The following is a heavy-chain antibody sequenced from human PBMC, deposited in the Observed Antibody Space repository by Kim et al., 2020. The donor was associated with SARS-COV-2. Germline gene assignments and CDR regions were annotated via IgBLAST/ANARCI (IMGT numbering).Heavy chain of an antibody. D-gene: IGHD5-18*01. CDR2: ISYSGST. V-gene: IGHV4-39*01. J-gene: IGHJ4*02. CDR1: GGSINSSSYY. Sequence: SETLSLTCTVSGGSINSSSYYWGWIRQPPGKGLEWIGSISYSGSTYYNPSLQSRVTISVDTSKNQFFLKLSSATAADTAVYYCTRGSYGTDDWGQGTLVT. CDR3: TRGSYGTDD.